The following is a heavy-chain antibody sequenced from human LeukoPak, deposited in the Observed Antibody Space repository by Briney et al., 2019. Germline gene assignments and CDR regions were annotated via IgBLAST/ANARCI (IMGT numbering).Heavy chain of an antibody. J-gene: IGHJ4*02. D-gene: IGHD3-10*01. CDR1: GGSISSYY. CDR3: ARVGTYGSGSYLSWLDY. V-gene: IGHV4-59*01. Sequence: SETLSLTCTVSGGSISSYYCSWIRQPPGKGLEWIGYIYYSGSTNYNPSLKSRVTISVDTSKNQFSLKLSSVTAADTAVYYCARVGTYGSGSYLSWLDYWGQGTLVTVSS. CDR2: IYYSGST.